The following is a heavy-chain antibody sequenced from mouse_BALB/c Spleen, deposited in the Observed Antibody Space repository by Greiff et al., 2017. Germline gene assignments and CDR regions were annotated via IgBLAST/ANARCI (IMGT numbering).Heavy chain of an antibody. CDR1: GFTFTDYY. D-gene: IGHD2-4*01. CDR2: IRNKANGYTT. V-gene: IGHV7-3*02. J-gene: IGHJ3*01. CDR3: ARDYYDYAWFAY. Sequence: EVQGVESGGGLVQPGGSLRLSCATSGFTFTDYYMSWVRQPPGKALEWLGFIRNKANGYTTEYSASVKGRFTISRDNSQSILYLQMNTLRAEDSATYYCARDYYDYAWFAYWGQGTLVTVSA.